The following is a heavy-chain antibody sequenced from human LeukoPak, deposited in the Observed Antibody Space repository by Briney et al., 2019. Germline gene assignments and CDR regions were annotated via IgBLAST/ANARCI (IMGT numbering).Heavy chain of an antibody. CDR2: IIPIFGTA. CDR3: AREGYSDKLFDY. Sequence: SVKVSCKASGGTFSRNAISWVRQAPGQGLEWMGGIIPIFGTANYAQKFQGRVTITADKSTSTAYMELSSLRSEDTAVYYCAREGYSDKLFDYWGQGTLVTVSS. D-gene: IGHD4-11*01. J-gene: IGHJ4*02. V-gene: IGHV1-69*06. CDR1: GGTFSRNA.